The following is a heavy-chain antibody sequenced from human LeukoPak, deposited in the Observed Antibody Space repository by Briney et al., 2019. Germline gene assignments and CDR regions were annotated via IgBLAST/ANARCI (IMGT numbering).Heavy chain of an antibody. D-gene: IGHD3-22*01. J-gene: IGHJ5*02. CDR2: ISYDGSNK. V-gene: IGHV3-30-3*01. CDR1: GFTFSSYA. CDR3: ARDITMIVVS. Sequence: GGSLRLSCAASGFTFSSYAMHWVRQAPGKGLEWVAVISYDGSNKYYADSVKGRLTISRDNSKNTLYLQMNSLRAEDTAVYYCARDITMIVVSWGQGTLVTVSS.